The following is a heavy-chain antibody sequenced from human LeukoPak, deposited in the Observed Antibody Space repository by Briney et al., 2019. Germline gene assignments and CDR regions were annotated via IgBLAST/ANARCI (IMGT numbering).Heavy chain of an antibody. CDR1: GGSISSGGYS. CDR2: IYHSGST. J-gene: IGHJ6*04. V-gene: IGHV4-30-2*01. Sequence: PSQTLSLTCAVSGGSISSGGYSWSWIRQPPGKGLEWIGDIYHSGSTYYNPSLKSRVTISVDRSKNQFSLKLSSVTAADTAVYYCARGRITDGMDVWGKGTTVTVSS. CDR3: ARGRITDGMDV. D-gene: IGHD2-15*01.